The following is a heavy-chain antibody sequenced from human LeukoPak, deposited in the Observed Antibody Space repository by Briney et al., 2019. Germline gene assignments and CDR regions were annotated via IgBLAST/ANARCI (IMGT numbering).Heavy chain of an antibody. D-gene: IGHD3-10*01. CDR2: INVGNGNT. CDR3: ARGHAGELLT. V-gene: IGHV1-3*01. CDR1: GYTLTTYA. Sequence: ASVKVSCTSSGYTLTTYAIHWVRLAPAQRHEWMGWINVGNGNTKYSHKFQGRGTITRDTSASTAYMELSSLRSEDTAVYYCARGHAGELLTWGQGTLVIVSS. J-gene: IGHJ5*02.